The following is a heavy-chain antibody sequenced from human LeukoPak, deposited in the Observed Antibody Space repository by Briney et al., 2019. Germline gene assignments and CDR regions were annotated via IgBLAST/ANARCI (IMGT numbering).Heavy chain of an antibody. D-gene: IGHD3-10*01. V-gene: IGHV1-2*06. Sequence: ASVKVSCKASGYTFTGYYMHWVRQAPGQGLEWMGRINPNTGDTNYAQEFQGRVTMTRDTSITTAYMDLNRLKSDDTAVYYCAREYYYAPDYWGQGTLVTVSS. CDR3: AREYYYAPDY. CDR1: GYTFTGYY. CDR2: INPNTGDT. J-gene: IGHJ4*02.